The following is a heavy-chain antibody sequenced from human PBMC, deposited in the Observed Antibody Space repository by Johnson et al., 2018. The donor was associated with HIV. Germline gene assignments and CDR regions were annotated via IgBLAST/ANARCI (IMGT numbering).Heavy chain of an antibody. CDR1: GFTFSNAW. J-gene: IGHJ3*02. CDR3: TTHSGSYDFEI. D-gene: IGHD1-26*01. Sequence: VQLVESGGDLVNPGWSLRLSCAASGFTFSNAWMSWVRQAPGKGLEWVGRIKTTSAGGTIDYAAPVKGRFTISRDDSNNTLYLQMNSLKTEDTAVYYCTTHSGSYDFEIWGQGTLVTVSS. CDR2: IKTTSAGGTI. V-gene: IGHV3-15*01.